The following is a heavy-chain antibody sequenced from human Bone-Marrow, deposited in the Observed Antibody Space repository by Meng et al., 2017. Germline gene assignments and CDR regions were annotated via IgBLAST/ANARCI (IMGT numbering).Heavy chain of an antibody. CDR2: VYHRGDT. CDR3: GRDQGRELINH. J-gene: IGHJ4*02. Sequence: QLQLQESGPGLVKPSATLSLTCTVSGDSISSDIWWSWVRQPPGKGLEWIGEVYHRGDTNYNPSLKSRVDISVDKSKNQFYLSLFSVTAADTAVYYCGRDQGRELINHWGQGTLVTVSS. V-gene: IGHV4-4*02. CDR1: GDSISSDIW. D-gene: IGHD1-7*01.